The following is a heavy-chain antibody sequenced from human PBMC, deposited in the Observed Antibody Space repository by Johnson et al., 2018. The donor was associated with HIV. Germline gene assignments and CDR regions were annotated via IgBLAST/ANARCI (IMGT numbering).Heavy chain of an antibody. J-gene: IGHJ3*02. D-gene: IGHD1-7*01. CDR1: GFTFSDYY. CDR3: ARDRIPYNWNYEGDAFDI. CDR2: ISSTGTTI. V-gene: IGHV3-11*04. Sequence: QVQLVESGGGLVKPGGSLRLSCAASGFTFSDYYMSWIRQAPGKGLDWVSYISSTGTTIYYADSVKGRFTISRDNAKNSLYLQMNSLRAEDTAVYYCARDRIPYNWNYEGDAFDIWGQGTMVTVSS.